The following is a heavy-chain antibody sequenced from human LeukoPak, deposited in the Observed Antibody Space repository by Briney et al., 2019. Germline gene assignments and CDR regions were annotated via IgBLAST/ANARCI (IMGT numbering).Heavy chain of an antibody. Sequence: GGSLRLSCAASGFTFSRYWMTWVRQAPGKGLEWVANIKQDGSEKYYVDSVKGRFTISRDNAKKSLYLQMDSLRAEDTAVYYCARLSTSSGLFDYWGQGTLVTVSS. CDR2: IKQDGSEK. CDR1: GFTFSRYW. V-gene: IGHV3-7*01. CDR3: ARLSTSSGLFDY. J-gene: IGHJ4*02. D-gene: IGHD3-22*01.